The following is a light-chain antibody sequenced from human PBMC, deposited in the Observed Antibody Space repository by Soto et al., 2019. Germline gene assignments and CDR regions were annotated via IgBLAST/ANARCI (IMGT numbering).Light chain of an antibody. CDR2: RAS. CDR1: QRVSTN. CDR3: QQHNQLPIT. J-gene: IGKJ5*01. Sequence: EMVVTQSPSTLSVSPGERATLSCRASQRVSTNLAWYQQKPGQSPRLLIYRASTRATDIPARFSGSGSGTEFTLTINILQSEDSAVYYCQQHNQLPITFGQGTRLEIK. V-gene: IGKV3-15*01.